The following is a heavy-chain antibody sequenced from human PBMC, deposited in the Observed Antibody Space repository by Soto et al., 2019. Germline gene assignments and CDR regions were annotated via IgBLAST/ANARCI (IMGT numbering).Heavy chain of an antibody. CDR2: FDPEDGET. D-gene: IGHD2-2*01. CDR1: GYTLTELS. J-gene: IGHJ6*03. CDR3: ATNFRARQAIVVVPAAITDYYYYMDV. V-gene: IGHV1-24*01. Sequence: ASVKVSCKVSGYTLTELSMHWVRQAPGKGLEWMGGFDPEDGETIYAQEFQGRVTMTEDTSTDTAYMELSSLRSEDTAVYYCATNFRARQAIVVVPAAITDYYYYMDVWGKGTTVTVSS.